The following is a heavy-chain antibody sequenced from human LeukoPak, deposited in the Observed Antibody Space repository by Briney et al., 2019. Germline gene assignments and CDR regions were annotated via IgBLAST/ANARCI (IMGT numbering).Heavy chain of an antibody. CDR1: GYTLTELS. CDR3: ASTVLSSTSPFDY. CDR2: FDPEDGET. Sequence: GASVTVSCKVSGYTLTELSMHWVRQAPAKGLEWMGGFDPEDGETIYAQKFQGRVTMTEDTSTDTAYMELSSLRSEDTAVYYCASTVLSSTSPFDYWGQGTLVTVSS. J-gene: IGHJ4*02. D-gene: IGHD2-2*01. V-gene: IGHV1-24*01.